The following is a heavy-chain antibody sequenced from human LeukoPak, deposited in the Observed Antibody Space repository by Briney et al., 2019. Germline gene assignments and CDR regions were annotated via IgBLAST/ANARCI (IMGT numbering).Heavy chain of an antibody. CDR1: GFTFSSYA. V-gene: IGHV3-21*01. CDR2: ISSSSTYI. D-gene: IGHD5-18*01. J-gene: IGHJ4*02. Sequence: PGGSLRLSCAASGFTFSSYAMSWVRQAPGKGLEWVSSISSSSTYIYYADSVKGRFTISRDDAKRSLYLHMNSLRAEDTAVYYCARDNTAMVTDQFDYWGQGTLVTVSS. CDR3: ARDNTAMVTDQFDY.